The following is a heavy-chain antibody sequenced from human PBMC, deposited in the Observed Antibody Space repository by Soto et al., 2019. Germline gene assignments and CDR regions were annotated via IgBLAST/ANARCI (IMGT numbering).Heavy chain of an antibody. CDR3: ARGPQPRGTADPDAVDV. V-gene: IGHV1-69*09. J-gene: IGHJ6*02. Sequence: QVQLVQAGTEVKKPGSSGKVSCNASGGTFSSSGVSWVRQAPGQGLEWMGMIVPSLDTTKYAQKFQARVTITADQFTSTAYMELSSLRSEDTAVYYCARGPQPRGTADPDAVDVWGQGTRVIVSS. CDR2: IVPSLDTT. CDR1: GGTFSSSG. D-gene: IGHD2-21*02.